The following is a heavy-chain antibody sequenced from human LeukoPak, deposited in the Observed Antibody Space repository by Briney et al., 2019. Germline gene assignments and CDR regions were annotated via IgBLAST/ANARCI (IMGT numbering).Heavy chain of an antibody. CDR1: GFTFSNAW. V-gene: IGHV3-15*01. CDR3: TTDKRQPGSYYRRPRDY. D-gene: IGHD3-10*01. CDR2: IKSKTDGGTT. J-gene: IGHJ4*02. Sequence: PGGSLRLSCAASGFTFSNAWMSWVRQAPGKGLEWVGRIKSKTDGGTTDYAAPVKGRFTISRDDSKNTLYLQMNSLKTEDTAVYYCTTDKRQPGSYYRRPRDYWGQGTLVTVSS.